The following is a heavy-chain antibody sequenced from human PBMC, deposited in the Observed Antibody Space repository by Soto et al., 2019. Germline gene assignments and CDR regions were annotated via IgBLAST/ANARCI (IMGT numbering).Heavy chain of an antibody. D-gene: IGHD4-17*01. CDR2: IYYSGST. V-gene: IGHV4-39*01. J-gene: IGHJ6*03. Sequence: SETLSLTCTVSGGSISSSSYYWGWIRQPPGKGLEWIGSIYYSGSTYYNPSLKSRVTISVDTSKNQFSLKLSSVTAADTAVYYCARHVPPYGDYDYYYMDVWGKGTTVTVSS. CDR1: GGSISSSSYY. CDR3: ARHVPPYGDYDYYYMDV.